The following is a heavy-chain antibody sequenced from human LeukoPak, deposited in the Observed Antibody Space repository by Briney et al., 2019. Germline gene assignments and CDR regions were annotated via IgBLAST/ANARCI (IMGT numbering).Heavy chain of an antibody. D-gene: IGHD6-25*01. CDR1: GFTFSDYS. V-gene: IGHV3-21*01. Sequence: GGSLRLSCAPSGFTFSDYSMNWVRQAPGKGLEWVASISTVSTYTFYADSVKGRLTISRDNVRNSLYLQMSSLGAEDTAVYYCARDGSGFYLYNYMDVWGKGTTVTVSS. J-gene: IGHJ6*03. CDR2: ISTVSTYT. CDR3: ARDGSGFYLYNYMDV.